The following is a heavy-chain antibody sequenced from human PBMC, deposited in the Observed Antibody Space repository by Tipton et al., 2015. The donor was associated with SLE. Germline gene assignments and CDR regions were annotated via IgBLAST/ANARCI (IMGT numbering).Heavy chain of an antibody. V-gene: IGHV4-61*02. Sequence: TLSLTCSVSGDSISSGTYSWAWIRQPAGKGLEWIGRIYSDGTTNYNPSLKSRVTISLDTSKNQFSLRLSSVTAADTAVYYCATGRGSLYFHNWGQGTLVTVSS. D-gene: IGHD3-10*01. CDR3: ATGRGSLYFHN. J-gene: IGHJ1*01. CDR1: GDSISSGTYS. CDR2: IYSDGTT.